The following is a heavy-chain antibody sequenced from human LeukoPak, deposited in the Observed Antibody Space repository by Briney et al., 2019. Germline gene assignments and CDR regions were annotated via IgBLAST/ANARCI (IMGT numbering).Heavy chain of an antibody. J-gene: IGHJ5*02. CDR3: ARGMAEVYDYNWFDP. V-gene: IGHV4-39*07. Sequence: SETLSLTCTVSGGSISSSSYYWGWIRQPPGKGLEWIGSIYYSGSTYYNPSLKSRVTISVDTSKNQFSLKLSSVTAADTAVYYCARGMAEVYDYNWFDPWGQGILVTVSS. CDR2: IYYSGST. CDR1: GGSISSSSYY. D-gene: IGHD5/OR15-5a*01.